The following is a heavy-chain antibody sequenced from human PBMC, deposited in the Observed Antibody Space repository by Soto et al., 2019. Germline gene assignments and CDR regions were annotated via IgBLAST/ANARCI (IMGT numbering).Heavy chain of an antibody. CDR1: GVSISDTSYY. Sequence: PSETLSLTCTVSGVSISDTSYYGGWIRQPPGKRLEWIGSIYYSGNTNYNPALKSRLTISVDSYKNQFSLNMTSVTAADTAVYYCARHGSFWGQATLVT. J-gene: IGHJ4*02. CDR2: IYYSGNT. CDR3: ARHGSF. V-gene: IGHV4-39*01. D-gene: IGHD3-16*01.